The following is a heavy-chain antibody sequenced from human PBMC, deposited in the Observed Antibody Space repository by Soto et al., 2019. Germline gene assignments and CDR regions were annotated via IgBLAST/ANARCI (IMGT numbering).Heavy chain of an antibody. CDR3: ASRDPGTSVDY. D-gene: IGHD1-7*01. Sequence: QVQLQESGPGLVKPSGTLSLTCAVSGGSFTSNNWWTWVRQPPGQGLEWIWEIYRTGSTNYNPSPKGRVTISLDKSENQFSLKVTSLTAADTAVYYCASRDPGTSVDYWGQGTLVTVSS. CDR1: GGSFTSNNW. J-gene: IGHJ4*02. CDR2: IYRTGST. V-gene: IGHV4-4*02.